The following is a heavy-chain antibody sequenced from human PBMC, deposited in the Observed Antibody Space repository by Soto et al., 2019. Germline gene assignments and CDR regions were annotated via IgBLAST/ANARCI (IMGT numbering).Heavy chain of an antibody. Sequence: ASVKVSCKASGYTFTSYYMHWVRQAPGQGLEWMGIINPSGGSTSYAQKFQGRVTMTRDTSTSTVYMELSSLRSEDTAVYYCARDYAPVAGTHYYGMNVWAQGTTVTVSS. CDR1: GYTFTSYY. J-gene: IGHJ6*02. D-gene: IGHD6-19*01. CDR2: INPSGGST. CDR3: ARDYAPVAGTHYYGMNV. V-gene: IGHV1-46*01.